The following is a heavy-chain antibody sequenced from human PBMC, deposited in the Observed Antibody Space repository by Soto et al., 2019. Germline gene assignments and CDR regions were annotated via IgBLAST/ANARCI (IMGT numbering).Heavy chain of an antibody. CDR3: VEDRGVSARYFDT. V-gene: IGHV3-23*01. Sequence: EVQLLESGGGLGQPGGSLRLSCTASGFTFRKSAMSWVRQAPGKGLEWISGISDRDDDTYYADSVRGRFTISRDNTKNTLYVQMNSLRGNETAVYYWVEDRGVSARYFDTWGQGTLVTVSS. J-gene: IGHJ4*02. CDR2: ISDRDDDT. D-gene: IGHD2-8*01. CDR1: GFTFRKSA.